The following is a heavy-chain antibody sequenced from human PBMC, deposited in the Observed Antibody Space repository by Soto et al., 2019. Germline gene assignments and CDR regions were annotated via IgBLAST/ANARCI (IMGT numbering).Heavy chain of an antibody. CDR2: ISSSSSTI. J-gene: IGHJ4*02. CDR3: ARGGYCSGGSCYWYYFDY. CDR1: GFTFSSYS. D-gene: IGHD2-15*01. Sequence: EVQLVESGGGLVQPGGSLRLSCAASGFTFSSYSMNWVRQAPGKGLEWVSYISSSSSTIYYADSVKGRFTISRDNDKNSLYLQMNSLRDEDTAVYYCARGGYCSGGSCYWYYFDYWGQGTLVTVSS. V-gene: IGHV3-48*02.